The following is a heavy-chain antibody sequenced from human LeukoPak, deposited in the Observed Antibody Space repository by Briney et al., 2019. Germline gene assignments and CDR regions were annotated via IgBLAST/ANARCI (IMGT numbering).Heavy chain of an antibody. CDR3: ARGAMVRGVTIWGDYFDY. Sequence: ASVKVSCKASGYTFTGYYMHWVRQAPGQGLEWMGWINPNSGGTNYAQKFQGRVTMTRDTSISTAYMELSRLRSDDTAVYYCARGAMVRGVTIWGDYFDYWGQGTLVTVSS. CDR2: INPNSGGT. D-gene: IGHD3-10*01. CDR1: GYTFTGYY. V-gene: IGHV1-2*02. J-gene: IGHJ4*02.